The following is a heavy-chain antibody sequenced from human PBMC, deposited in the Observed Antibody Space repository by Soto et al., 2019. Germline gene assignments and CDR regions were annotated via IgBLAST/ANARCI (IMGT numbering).Heavy chain of an antibody. J-gene: IGHJ6*02. CDR3: ASQSISGSHSYYYYGMDV. Sequence: GGSLRLSCAASGFTFSTYGMNWVRQAPGKGLEWVSSISSSGSYIYYADSVKGRFTISRDNAKNSLYLQMNSLRAEDTAVYYCASQSISGSHSYYYYGMDVWGQGTTVTVSS. V-gene: IGHV3-21*01. CDR2: ISSSGSYI. D-gene: IGHD1-26*01. CDR1: GFTFSTYG.